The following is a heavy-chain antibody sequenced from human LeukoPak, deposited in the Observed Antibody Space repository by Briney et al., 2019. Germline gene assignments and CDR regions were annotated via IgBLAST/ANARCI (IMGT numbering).Heavy chain of an antibody. CDR1: GYTFTGYY. CDR3: ASVYSSGWYFDY. J-gene: IGHJ4*02. D-gene: IGHD6-19*01. CDR2: INPNNGGT. Sequence: ASVKVSCKASGYTFTGYYMHWVRQAPGQGLEWMGWINPNNGGTNYAQKFQGRVTMTRDTSTSTAYMELSRLRSDDTAVYYCASVYSSGWYFDYWGQGTLVIVSS. V-gene: IGHV1-2*02.